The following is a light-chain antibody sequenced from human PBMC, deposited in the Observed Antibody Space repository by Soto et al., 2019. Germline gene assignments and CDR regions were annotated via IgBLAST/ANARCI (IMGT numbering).Light chain of an antibody. V-gene: IGKV1-12*01. CDR3: QQANSFPT. CDR2: GAS. Sequence: DVQMTQSPSSVSASVGDRVTITCRASQDISTWLAWYQQKPGKAPSLLIYGASNLQRGVPSRFSGRGSGTEFTLTISSLRPEDFATYYCQQANSFPTFGRGTRLEI. CDR1: QDISTW. J-gene: IGKJ5*01.